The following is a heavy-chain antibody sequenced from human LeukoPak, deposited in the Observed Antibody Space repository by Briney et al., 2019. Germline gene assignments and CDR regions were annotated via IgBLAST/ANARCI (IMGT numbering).Heavy chain of an antibody. V-gene: IGHV3-48*01. CDR3: ARDRDWVFDY. Sequence: GGSLRLSCAASGFTFSSNAMNWVRQAPGKGLEWVSYISSTSTTIYYADSVKGRFTISRDSARNALYLQMNSLRLEDTAVYYCARDRDWVFDYWGQGTLVAVSS. D-gene: IGHD2-21*02. J-gene: IGHJ4*02. CDR1: GFTFSSNA. CDR2: ISSTSTTI.